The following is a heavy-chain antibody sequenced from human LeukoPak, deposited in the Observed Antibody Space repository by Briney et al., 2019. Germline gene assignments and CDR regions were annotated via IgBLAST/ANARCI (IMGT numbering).Heavy chain of an antibody. Sequence: ASVKVSCKASAYTFTTYDINWVRQATGQGLEWMGWMNPNSGNTGYAKKFQGRVTMTRNTSITTAYMELSSLRSEDTAVYYCARGRGSGHKENWFDPWGQGTLVTVSS. CDR3: ARGRGSGHKENWFDP. V-gene: IGHV1-8*01. CDR2: MNPNSGNT. J-gene: IGHJ5*02. D-gene: IGHD6-19*01. CDR1: AYTFTTYD.